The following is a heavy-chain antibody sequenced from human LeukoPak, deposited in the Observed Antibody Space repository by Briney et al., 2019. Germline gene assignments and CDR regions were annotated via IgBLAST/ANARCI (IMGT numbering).Heavy chain of an antibody. V-gene: IGHV3-53*01. CDR1: GFSVSNYY. CDR3: ARDSREWLSHDY. J-gene: IGHJ4*02. CDR2: IYSGGNT. Sequence: HPGGSLSLSCAASGFSVSNYYMSWVRQAPGKGLEWVSVIYSGGNTYHTDSVKGRFTISRDNSKNTLYLQMNSLRAEDTAVYYCARDSREWLSHDYWGQGTLVTVSS. D-gene: IGHD3-3*01.